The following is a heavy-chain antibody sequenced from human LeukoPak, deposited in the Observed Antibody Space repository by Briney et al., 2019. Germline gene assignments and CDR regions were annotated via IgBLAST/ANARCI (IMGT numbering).Heavy chain of an antibody. CDR1: GFTFSSYA. V-gene: IGHV3-23*01. CDR2: ISGSGGST. J-gene: IGHJ2*01. CDR3: AKDLGIGTGWYFDL. D-gene: IGHD1-26*01. Sequence: PGGSLRLSCAASGFTFSSYAMSWVRQAPGKGLGWVSAISGSGGSTYYADSVKGRFTISRDNSKNTLYLQMNSLRAEDTAVYYCAKDLGIGTGWYFDLWGRGTLVTVSS.